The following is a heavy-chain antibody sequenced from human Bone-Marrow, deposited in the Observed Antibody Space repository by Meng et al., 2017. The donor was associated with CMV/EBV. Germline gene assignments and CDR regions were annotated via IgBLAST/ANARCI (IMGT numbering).Heavy chain of an antibody. CDR2: IRYDGSNK. CDR1: GFTFSSYG. V-gene: IGHV3-30*02. Sequence: GESLKISCAASGFTFSSYGMHWVRQAPGKGLEWVAFIRYDGSNKYYADSVKGRFTISRDDSKNTLYLQMNSLRAEDTAVYYCAKDRGAIAVAGTGFDYWGQGTLVTVSS. CDR3: AKDRGAIAVAGTGFDY. D-gene: IGHD6-19*01. J-gene: IGHJ4*02.